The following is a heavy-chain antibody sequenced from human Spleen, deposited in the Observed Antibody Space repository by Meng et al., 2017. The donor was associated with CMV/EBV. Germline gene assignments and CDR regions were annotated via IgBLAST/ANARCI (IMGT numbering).Heavy chain of an antibody. CDR1: GSPIRIGSYY. D-gene: IGHD1-26*01. CDR2: INHSGST. V-gene: IGHV4-39*07. J-gene: IGHJ4*02. Sequence: QDLGPVLPKPPDPLTLPSIFSGSPIRIGSYYWGLIRQPPGKGLEWIGDINHSGSTNYNPSLKSRLTISVDTSKNQFSLKLSSVTAADTAVYYCARWEVGATKVNYWGQGTLVTVSS. CDR3: ARWEVGATKVNY.